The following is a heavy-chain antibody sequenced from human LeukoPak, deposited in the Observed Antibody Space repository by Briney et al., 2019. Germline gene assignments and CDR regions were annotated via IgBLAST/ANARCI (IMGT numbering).Heavy chain of an antibody. J-gene: IGHJ4*02. V-gene: IGHV1-69*05. CDR3: ARERGSGLFDY. D-gene: IGHD3-10*01. Sequence: VASVKVSCKASGGTFSSYAISWVRQAPGQGLEWMGGIIPIFGTANYAQKFQGRVTMTTDTSTSTAYMELRSLRSDDTAVYYCARERGSGLFDYWAREPWSPSPQ. CDR1: GGTFSSYA. CDR2: IIPIFGTA.